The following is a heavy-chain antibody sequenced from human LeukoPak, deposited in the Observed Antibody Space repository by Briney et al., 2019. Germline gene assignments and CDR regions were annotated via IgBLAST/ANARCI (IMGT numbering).Heavy chain of an antibody. CDR1: GYSFTKYW. J-gene: IGHJ4*02. Sequence: GESLKISCKGSGYSFTKYWIGWVRQMPGKGLEWMEIIYPGDSDTRYSPSFQGQVTFSADKSISTAYLQWTSLKTSDTAMYYCARHLEYDVLTGPLDHWGQGTLVTVSS. D-gene: IGHD3-9*01. V-gene: IGHV5-51*01. CDR3: ARHLEYDVLTGPLDH. CDR2: IYPGDSDT.